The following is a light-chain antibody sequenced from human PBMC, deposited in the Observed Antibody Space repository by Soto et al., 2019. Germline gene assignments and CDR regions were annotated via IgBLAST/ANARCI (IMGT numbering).Light chain of an antibody. CDR3: QQYNNWPLYT. Sequence: EIVMTQSPATLSVSPGEGVTLTCRASQSVSSSLAWYQQKPGQAPRLLIYGASTRATGIPARFSGSRSGTEFTLTISSLQSEDFAVYYCQQYNNWPLYTFGQGTKVDIK. CDR2: GAS. J-gene: IGKJ2*01. V-gene: IGKV3-15*01. CDR1: QSVSSS.